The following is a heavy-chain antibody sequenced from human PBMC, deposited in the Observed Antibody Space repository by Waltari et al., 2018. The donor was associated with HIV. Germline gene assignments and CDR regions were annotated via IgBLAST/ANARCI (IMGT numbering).Heavy chain of an antibody. Sequence: EVQLVQSGAEVKKPGESLKISCKGSGYSFTSYWIGWVRQMPGKGLEWMGIIYPGDSDPRYSPSFQGQVTISADKSISTAYLQWSSLKASDTAMYYCARPPRDCSGGSCYPDAFDIWGQGTMVTVSS. J-gene: IGHJ3*02. V-gene: IGHV5-51*01. CDR1: GYSFTSYW. CDR2: IYPGDSDP. CDR3: ARPPRDCSGGSCYPDAFDI. D-gene: IGHD2-15*01.